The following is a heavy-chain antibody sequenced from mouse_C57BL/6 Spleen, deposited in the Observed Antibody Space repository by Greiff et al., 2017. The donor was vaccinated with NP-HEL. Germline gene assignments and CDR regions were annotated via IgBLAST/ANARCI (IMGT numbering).Heavy chain of an antibody. Sequence: EVQLVESGGGLVQPGGSLKLSCAASGFTFSDYYMYWVRQTPEKRLEWVAYISNGGGSTYYPDTVKGRFTISRDNAKNTLYLQMSRLKSEDTAMYYCARQKGYYGSSLYWYFDVWGTRTTVTVSS. CDR2: ISNGGGST. D-gene: IGHD1-1*01. J-gene: IGHJ1*03. V-gene: IGHV5-12*01. CDR1: GFTFSDYY. CDR3: ARQKGYYGSSLYWYFDV.